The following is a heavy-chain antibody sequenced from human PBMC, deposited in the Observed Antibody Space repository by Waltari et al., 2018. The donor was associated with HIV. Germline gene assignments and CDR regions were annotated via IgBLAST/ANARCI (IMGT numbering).Heavy chain of an antibody. CDR1: GGSFSNYY. Sequence: QVRLQQWGAGLLKPSETLSLTCAVYGGSFSNYYWTWIRQTPEKGLEWIGEINHSGTTDYNPSLKSRLTMSIDTSKNQFSLKLNSVTAADTAVYYCARHRFMRGNSAWYFLYWGQGTHVTVSS. D-gene: IGHD6-19*01. V-gene: IGHV4-34*02. CDR3: ARHRFMRGNSAWYFLY. J-gene: IGHJ4*02. CDR2: INHSGTT.